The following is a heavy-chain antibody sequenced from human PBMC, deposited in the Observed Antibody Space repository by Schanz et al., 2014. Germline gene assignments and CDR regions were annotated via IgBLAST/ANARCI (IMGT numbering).Heavy chain of an antibody. CDR3: ARKDTAMVIDALVFQH. Sequence: QVQLVQSGAEVKKPGASVKVSCKAFGYSFTSYYIHWVRQAPGQGLEWMATINPSGGSTSFAQKFQGRVTMTTDTSTSTAYMELRSLRSDDTAVYYCARKDTAMVIDALVFQHWGQGTLVTVSS. J-gene: IGHJ1*01. V-gene: IGHV1-46*01. CDR2: INPSGGST. D-gene: IGHD5-18*01. CDR1: GYSFTSYY.